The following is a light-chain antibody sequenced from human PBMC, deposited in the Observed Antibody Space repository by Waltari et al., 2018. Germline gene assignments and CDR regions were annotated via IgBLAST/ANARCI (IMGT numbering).Light chain of an antibody. CDR1: QSVSTF. CDR2: GTF. J-gene: IGKJ2*01. Sequence: ETVLTQSPAILSVSPGEVVTLSCRASQSVSTFLAWYQQKPGQAPRLLIYGTFTRATGVSARFRGSGYGTEFTLTITNLQSEDSAVYYCQQYNNWPPPYAFGQGTKLEIK. V-gene: IGKV3-15*01. CDR3: QQYNNWPPPYA.